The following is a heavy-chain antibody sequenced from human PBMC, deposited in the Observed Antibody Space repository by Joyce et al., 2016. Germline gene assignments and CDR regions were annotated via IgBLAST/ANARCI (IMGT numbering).Heavy chain of an antibody. CDR3: ARVGSSWSFGY. J-gene: IGHJ4*02. CDR1: GDSIGTYY. V-gene: IGHV4-59*01. CDR2: IFYTWST. D-gene: IGHD6-13*01. Sequence: QVQLQESGPGLVKPSETLSLTCTVSGDSIGTYYWNWIRQPPGKGLEWIGYIFYTWSTNYNPSLKSRVTMSLDRSKNQFSLNLNSVTAADTAVYYCARVGSSWSFGYWGQGTLVTVSS.